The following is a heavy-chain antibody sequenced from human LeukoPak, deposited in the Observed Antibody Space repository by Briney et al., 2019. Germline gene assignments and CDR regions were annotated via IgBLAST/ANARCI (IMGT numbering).Heavy chain of an antibody. J-gene: IGHJ4*02. V-gene: IGHV1-18*01. D-gene: IGHD1-7*01. CDR1: GYTFTSYG. CDR3: ARDRNWNYVRYFDY. CDR2: ISANNGNT. Sequence: ASVKVSCKASGYTFTSYGISWVRQAPGQGLEWMGWISANNGNTNYAQKLQGRVTMATDTSTSTAYMELRSLRSDDTAVYYCARDRNWNYVRYFDYWGQGTLVTVSS.